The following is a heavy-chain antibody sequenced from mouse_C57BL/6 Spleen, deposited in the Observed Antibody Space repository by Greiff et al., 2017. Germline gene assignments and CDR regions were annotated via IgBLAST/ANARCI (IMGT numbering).Heavy chain of an antibody. Sequence: VQLQQSGPELVKPGASVKISCKASGYSFTGYYMNWVKQSPEKSLEWIGEINPSTGGTTYNQKFKAKATLTVDKSSSTAYMQLKSLTSEDSAVYYCARKELGRAYAMDYWGQGTSGTVSA. CDR3: ARKELGRAYAMDY. V-gene: IGHV1-42*01. CDR2: INPSTGGT. CDR1: GYSFTGYY. J-gene: IGHJ4*01. D-gene: IGHD4-1*01.